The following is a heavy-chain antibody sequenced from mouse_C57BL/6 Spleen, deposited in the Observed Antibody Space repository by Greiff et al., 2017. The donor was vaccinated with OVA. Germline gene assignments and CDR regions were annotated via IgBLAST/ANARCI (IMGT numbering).Heavy chain of an antibody. Sequence: EVQLQQSGPELVKPGASVKISCKASGYTFTDYYMNWVKQSHGKSLEWIGDINPNNGGTSYNQKFKGKATLTVDKSSSTAYMELRSLTSEDSAVYYCARLTHYDYDTYYFDYWGQGTTLTVSS. CDR1: GYTFTDYY. V-gene: IGHV1-26*01. J-gene: IGHJ2*01. CDR2: INPNNGGT. D-gene: IGHD2-4*01. CDR3: ARLTHYDYDTYYFDY.